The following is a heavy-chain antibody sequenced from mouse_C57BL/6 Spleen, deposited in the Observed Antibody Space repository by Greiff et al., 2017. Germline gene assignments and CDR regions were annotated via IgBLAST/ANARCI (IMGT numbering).Heavy chain of an antibody. V-gene: IGHV1-80*01. Sequence: QVQLQQSGAELVKPGASVKISCKASGYAFSSYWMNWVKQRPGKGLEWIGQIYPGDGDTNYNGKFKGKATLTADKSSSTAYMQLSSLTSEDSAVYFCARRTAGYARDYWGQGTSVTVSS. CDR1: GYAFSSYW. D-gene: IGHD1-2*01. CDR3: ARRTAGYARDY. J-gene: IGHJ4*01. CDR2: IYPGDGDT.